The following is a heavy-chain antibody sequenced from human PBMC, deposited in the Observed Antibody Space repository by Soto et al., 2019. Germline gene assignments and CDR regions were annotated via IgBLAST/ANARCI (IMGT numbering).Heavy chain of an antibody. V-gene: IGHV3-11*01. CDR1: GFTFSDYY. CDR3: ARVEDGDHAAEYFQH. D-gene: IGHD4-17*01. Sequence: GGSLRLSCAASGFTFSDYYMSWIRQAPGKGLEWVSYISSSGSTIYYADSVKGRFTISRDNAKNSLYLQMNSLRAEDTAVYYCARVEDGDHAAEYFQHWGQGTLVTVSS. CDR2: ISSSGSTI. J-gene: IGHJ1*01.